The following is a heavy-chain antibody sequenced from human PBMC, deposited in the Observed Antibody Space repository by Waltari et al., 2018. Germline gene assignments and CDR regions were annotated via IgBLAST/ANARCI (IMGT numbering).Heavy chain of an antibody. J-gene: IGHJ5*02. V-gene: IGHV3-23*01. CDR1: GFSFSTYP. CDR3: AKREYGGSNWFDP. CDR2: VGDNGRST. D-gene: IGHD4-17*01. Sequence: EVQLLDSGGGLVQPGGSLRLSCAASGFSFSTYPMNLVRQAPAKGLEWVSAVGDNGRSTYYADSVKGRFTISRDNSKNTLYLQMSSLRTEDTAVYYCAKREYGGSNWFDPWGQGTLVTVSS.